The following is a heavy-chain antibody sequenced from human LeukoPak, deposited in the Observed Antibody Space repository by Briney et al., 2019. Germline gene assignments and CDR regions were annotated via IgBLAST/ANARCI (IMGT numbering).Heavy chain of an antibody. V-gene: IGHV1-2*02. Sequence: ASVRVSCKASGYTFTDYYIHWVRQAPGQGLEWMGWINPNSGGTSYAQKFQGRVTMTRDTSISTAYIELSILRSDDTAVYYCASLDLVRGVPRDYWGQGTLVTVSS. CDR2: INPNSGGT. CDR3: ASLDLVRGVPRDY. CDR1: GYTFTDYY. D-gene: IGHD3-10*01. J-gene: IGHJ4*02.